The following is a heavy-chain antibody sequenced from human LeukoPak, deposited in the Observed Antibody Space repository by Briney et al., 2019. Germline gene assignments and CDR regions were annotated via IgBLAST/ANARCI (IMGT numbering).Heavy chain of an antibody. D-gene: IGHD1-1*01. V-gene: IGHV4-4*02. CDR1: GGSISSSNW. CDR2: IYHSGST. Sequence: SETLSLTCAVSGGSISSSNWWSWVRQPPGKGLEWIGEIYHSGSTNYNPSLKSRVTMSIDTSKNQFSLKLTSVTAADTAVYYCARGTVIEYWGQGTLVTVSS. CDR3: ARGTVIEY. J-gene: IGHJ4*02.